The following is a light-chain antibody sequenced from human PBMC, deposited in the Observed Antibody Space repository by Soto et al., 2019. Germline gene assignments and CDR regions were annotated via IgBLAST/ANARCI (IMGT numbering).Light chain of an antibody. Sequence: EIVMTQSQATLSVSPGERATLSCRASESVSSKLVWYQQKPGQAPRLLIHDASTRATGIPDRFSGSGSGTDFTLTISRLEPEDFAVYYCQQYGSSGTFAQGTKVDIK. V-gene: IGKV3-20*01. CDR3: QQYGSSGT. CDR1: ESVSSK. CDR2: DAS. J-gene: IGKJ1*01.